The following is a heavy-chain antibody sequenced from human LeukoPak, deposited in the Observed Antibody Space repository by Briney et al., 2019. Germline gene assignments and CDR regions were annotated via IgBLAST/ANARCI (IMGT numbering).Heavy chain of an antibody. CDR1: GSSISSYY. D-gene: IGHD4-23*01. CDR2: IYYSGST. CDR3: ARDRNGGPVDY. J-gene: IGHJ4*02. Sequence: SETLSLTCTVSGSSISSYYWSWIRQPPGKGLEWIGYIYYSGSTNYNPSLKSRVTISVDTSKNQFSLKLSSVTAADTAVYYCARDRNGGPVDYWGQGTLVTVSS. V-gene: IGHV4-59*01.